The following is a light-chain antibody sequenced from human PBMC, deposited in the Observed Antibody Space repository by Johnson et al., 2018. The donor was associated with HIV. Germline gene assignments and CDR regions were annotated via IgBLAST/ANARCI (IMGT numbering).Light chain of an antibody. CDR3: GTWDSSLTSYV. V-gene: IGLV1-51*01. CDR2: DNN. CDR1: SPNIGNNY. J-gene: IGLJ1*01. Sequence: QSVLTQPPSVSAAPGQKVTISCSGSSPNIGNNYVSWYQQLPGTAPKLLIYDNNKRPSGIPGRFSGSKSGPSATLGITGLQTGDEADYYCGTWDSSLTSYVFGAGTKVTVL.